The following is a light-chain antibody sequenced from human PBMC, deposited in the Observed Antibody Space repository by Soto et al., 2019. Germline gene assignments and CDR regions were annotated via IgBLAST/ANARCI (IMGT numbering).Light chain of an antibody. V-gene: IGLV2-14*01. Sequence: QSVLTQPASVSGSPGQSITISCTGSSSDVGGYNYVSWYQHHPGKAPKLIIFEVTNRPSGVSNRFSGSKSGNTASLTISGLQAEDEADYYCSSLTRSSTRGVFGTGTKVTVL. CDR2: EVT. CDR1: SSDVGGYNY. CDR3: SSLTRSSTRGV. J-gene: IGLJ1*01.